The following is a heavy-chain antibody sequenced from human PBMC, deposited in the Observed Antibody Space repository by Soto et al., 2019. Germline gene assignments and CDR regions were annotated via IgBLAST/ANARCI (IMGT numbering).Heavy chain of an antibody. V-gene: IGHV3-72*01. CDR3: ARIYSSTWYGSFFDY. Sequence: GGSLRLSCAASGFTFSDHYMDWVRQAPGKGLEWVGRTRDKAHSYTTEYAPSVKGRFTISRDDSKNSLYLQMNSLKTEDTAVYYCARIYSSTWYGSFFDYCGQGTLVTVSS. D-gene: IGHD6-13*01. CDR2: TRDKAHSYTT. CDR1: GFTFSDHY. J-gene: IGHJ4*02.